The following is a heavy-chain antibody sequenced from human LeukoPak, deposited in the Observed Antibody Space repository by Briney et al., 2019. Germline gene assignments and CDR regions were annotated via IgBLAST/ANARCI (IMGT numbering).Heavy chain of an antibody. CDR3: ARLRRLPLVGATISWGFDP. D-gene: IGHD1-26*01. V-gene: IGHV4-39*07. CDR2: IYYSGST. J-gene: IGHJ5*02. CDR1: GGSISSSSYY. Sequence: PSETLSLTCTVSGGSISSSSYYWGWIRQPPGKGLEWIGSIYYSGSTYYNPSLKSRVTISVDTSKNQFSLKLSSVTAADTAVYYCARLRRLPLVGATISWGFDPWGQGTLVTVSS.